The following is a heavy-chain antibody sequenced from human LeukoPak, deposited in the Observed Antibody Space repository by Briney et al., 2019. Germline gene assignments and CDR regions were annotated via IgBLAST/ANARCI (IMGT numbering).Heavy chain of an antibody. Sequence: GGSLRLSCATSGFTFSSYAMSWVRQAPGKGLEWVSTISGSGDNTYYADSVKGRFTISRDNAKNSLYLQMNSLRAEDTAVYYCARGYYYYYYMDVWGKGTTVTISS. CDR1: GFTFSSYA. J-gene: IGHJ6*03. CDR2: ISGSGDNT. CDR3: ARGYYYYYYMDV. V-gene: IGHV3-23*01. D-gene: IGHD3-10*01.